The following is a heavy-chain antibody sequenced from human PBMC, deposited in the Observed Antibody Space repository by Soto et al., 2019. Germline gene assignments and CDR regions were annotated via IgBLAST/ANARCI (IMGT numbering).Heavy chain of an antibody. V-gene: IGHV6-1*01. CDR3: VRTVGWLDP. CDR1: GDSVSSNSAA. J-gene: IGHJ5*02. Sequence: SKTLSLTCAISGDSVSSNSAAWNWIRQSPSRGLEWLGRTYYRSKWYKEYAASVRSRITINPDTSKNQFSLQLNSVSPEDTAVYYCVRTVGWLDPWGQGTLVTVS. CDR2: TYYRSKWYK.